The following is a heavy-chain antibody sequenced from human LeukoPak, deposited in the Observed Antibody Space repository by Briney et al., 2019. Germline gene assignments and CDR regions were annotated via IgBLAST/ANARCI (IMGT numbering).Heavy chain of an antibody. Sequence: GGSLRLSCSASGFTFSNYAMHWVRQAPGKGLEYVSAISSNGGSTYYAESVKGRFTISRDNSKYTLYLQMSSLRAEDTAVYYYLKDRSEGWLANDAFDIWGQGTMVTVSS. J-gene: IGHJ3*02. CDR1: GFTFSNYA. D-gene: IGHD6-19*01. CDR2: ISSNGGST. CDR3: LKDRSEGWLANDAFDI. V-gene: IGHV3-64D*09.